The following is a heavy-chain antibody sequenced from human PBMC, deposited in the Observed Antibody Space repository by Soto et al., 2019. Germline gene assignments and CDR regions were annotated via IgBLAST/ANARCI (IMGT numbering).Heavy chain of an antibody. CDR2: IIPIFGTA. Sequence: ASVKVSCKASGGTFSSYAISWVRQAPGQGLEWMGGIIPIFGTANYAQKFQGRVTITADESTSTAYMELSSLRSEDTAVYYCARALTNYDFWSGYYTVYYYYGMDVWGQGTTVTVSS. J-gene: IGHJ6*02. CDR3: ARALTNYDFWSGYYTVYYYYGMDV. CDR1: GGTFSSYA. D-gene: IGHD3-3*01. V-gene: IGHV1-69*13.